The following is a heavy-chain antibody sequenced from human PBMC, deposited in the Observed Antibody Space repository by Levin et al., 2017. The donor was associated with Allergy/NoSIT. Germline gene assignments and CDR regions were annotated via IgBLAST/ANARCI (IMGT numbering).Heavy chain of an antibody. V-gene: IGHV3-48*01. Sequence: ESLKISCAASGFTFSSYSINWVRQAPGKGLEWVSYISSSSSTIYYADSVKGRFTISRDNAKNSLYLQMNSLRAEDTAVYYCARGGGPASLDYWGQGTLVTVSS. J-gene: IGHJ4*02. CDR3: ARGGGPASLDY. CDR2: ISSSSSTI. CDR1: GFTFSSYS. D-gene: IGHD3-10*01.